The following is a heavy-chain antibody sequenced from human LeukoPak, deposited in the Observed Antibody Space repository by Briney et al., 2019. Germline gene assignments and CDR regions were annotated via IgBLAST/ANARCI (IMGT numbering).Heavy chain of an antibody. CDR1: GYTFTGYY. CDR3: ARDLFGIVVVPAAMDY. D-gene: IGHD2-2*01. CDR2: INPNSGGT. Sequence: ASVKVSCKASGYTFTGYYMHWVRQAPGQGLEWMGWINPNSGGTNYAQKFQGRVTMTRDTSISTAYMELSRLRSDDTAVYYCARDLFGIVVVPAAMDYWGQGTLVTVSS. J-gene: IGHJ4*02. V-gene: IGHV1-2*02.